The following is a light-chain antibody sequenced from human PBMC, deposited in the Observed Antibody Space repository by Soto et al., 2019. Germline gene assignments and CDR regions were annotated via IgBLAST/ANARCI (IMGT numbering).Light chain of an antibody. J-gene: IGLJ2*01. Sequence: QSVLTQPPSASGTPGQRVTTSCSGSSSNIGSNYVYWYQQLPGTAPKLLIYSNNQRPSGVPDRFSGSKSGTSASLAISGLRSEDEADYYCAAWDDSLLFGGGTKVTVL. CDR2: SNN. CDR1: SSNIGSNY. V-gene: IGLV1-47*02. CDR3: AAWDDSLL.